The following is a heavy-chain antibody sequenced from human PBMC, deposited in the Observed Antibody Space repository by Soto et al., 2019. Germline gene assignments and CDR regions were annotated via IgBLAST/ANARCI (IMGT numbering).Heavy chain of an antibody. D-gene: IGHD1-20*01. CDR3: AKGTYNWNHFDY. J-gene: IGHJ4*02. CDR1: GGSFSGYY. CDR2: ISGTGDDDTT. V-gene: IGHV3-23*01. Sequence: PSETLSLTCAVYGGSFSGYYWSWIRQAPGKGLEWVSAISGTGDDDTTYYADSVKGRFTISRDNSKNTLYLQVNSLTAEDTAVYYCAKGTYNWNHFDYWGQGTLVTVSS.